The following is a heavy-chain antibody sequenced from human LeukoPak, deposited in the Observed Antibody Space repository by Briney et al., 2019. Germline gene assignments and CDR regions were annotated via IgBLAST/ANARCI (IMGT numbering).Heavy chain of an antibody. CDR3: PGGDYRPEFDY. CDR2: IYSGGST. Sequence: GGSLRLSSAASGFTVSSIYMSWVRQAPGKGLEWVSVIYSGGSTYYADSVKGRFTISRDNSKNTLYLQMNSLRAEDTAVYYCPGGDYRPEFDYWGQGTLVTVSS. CDR1: GFTVSSIY. V-gene: IGHV3-53*01. J-gene: IGHJ4*02. D-gene: IGHD4-17*01.